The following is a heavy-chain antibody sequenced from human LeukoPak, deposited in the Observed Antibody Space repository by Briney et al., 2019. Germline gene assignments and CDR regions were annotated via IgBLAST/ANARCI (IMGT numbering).Heavy chain of an antibody. Sequence: ASVKVSCKASGYTFTGYYMHWVRQAPGQGLEWMGWINPNSGGTNYAQKFQGRVTMTRDTSISTAYMELSRLRSDDTAVYYCARHYSSSWYGVAPWGQGTLVTVSS. D-gene: IGHD6-13*01. CDR1: GYTFTGYY. J-gene: IGHJ5*02. V-gene: IGHV1-2*02. CDR3: ARHYSSSWYGVAP. CDR2: INPNSGGT.